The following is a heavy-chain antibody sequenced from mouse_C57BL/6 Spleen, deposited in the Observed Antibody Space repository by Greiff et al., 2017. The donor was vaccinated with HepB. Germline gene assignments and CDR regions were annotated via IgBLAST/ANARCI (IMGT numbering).Heavy chain of an antibody. D-gene: IGHD2-4*01. CDR1: GYTFTSYW. J-gene: IGHJ3*01. CDR3: ARGGDYDTWFAY. V-gene: IGHV1-53*01. Sequence: VKLQESGTELVKPGASVKLSCKASGYTFTSYWMHWVKQRPGQGLEWIGNINPSNGGTNYNEKFKSKATLTVDKSSSTAYMQLSSLTSEDSAVYYCARGGDYDTWFAYWGQGTLVTVSA. CDR2: INPSNGGT.